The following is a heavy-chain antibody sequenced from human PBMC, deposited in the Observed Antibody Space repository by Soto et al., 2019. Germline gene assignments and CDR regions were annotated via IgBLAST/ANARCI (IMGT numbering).Heavy chain of an antibody. V-gene: IGHV3-74*01. Sequence: VSLRLSCAASGFTFSSYWMHWVRQSPGKGLVWVSRINSDGSSTNYADSVKGRFTISRDNAKNTLFLQMNSLRAEDTALYYCARGYCSGGSCWDPSFDYWGQGTLVTVSS. D-gene: IGHD2-15*01. CDR1: GFTFSSYW. CDR2: INSDGSST. J-gene: IGHJ4*02. CDR3: ARGYCSGGSCWDPSFDY.